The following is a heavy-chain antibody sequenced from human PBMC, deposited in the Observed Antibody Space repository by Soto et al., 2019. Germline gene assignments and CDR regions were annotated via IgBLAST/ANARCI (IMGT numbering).Heavy chain of an antibody. CDR2: ISYDGSNK. CDR3: AKGAAATIRDTLDY. Sequence: GGSLRLSCAASGFTFSSYGMHWVRQAPGKGLEWVAVISYDGSNKYYADSVKGRFTISRDNSKNTLYLQMNSLRAEDTAVYYCAKGAAATIRDTLDYWGQGTLVTVSS. V-gene: IGHV3-30*18. D-gene: IGHD5-12*01. J-gene: IGHJ4*02. CDR1: GFTFSSYG.